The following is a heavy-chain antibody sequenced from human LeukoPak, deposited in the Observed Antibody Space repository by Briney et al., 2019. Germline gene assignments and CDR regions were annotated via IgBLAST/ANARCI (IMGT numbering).Heavy chain of an antibody. CDR2: IRYDGTKT. Sequence: GGSLRLSCTASGFQLSRNGMHWVRQAPGKVLEWVAFIRYDGTKTFYGDSVRGRLTISRDNSKNTLYLEMNSLRHEDTAVYSCARDFDDVNGNFYYIPDFWGKGTLVTVSS. CDR1: GFQLSRNG. J-gene: IGHJ4*02. CDR3: ARDFDDVNGNFYYIPDF. D-gene: IGHD2-8*01. V-gene: IGHV3-30*02.